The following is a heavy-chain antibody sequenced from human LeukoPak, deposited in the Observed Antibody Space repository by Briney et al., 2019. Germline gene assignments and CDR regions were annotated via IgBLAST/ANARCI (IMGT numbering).Heavy chain of an antibody. CDR2: ISGSGGST. CDR1: GFTFSSYG. CDR3: ARSPTSWYFDY. Sequence: PWGSLRLSCAASGFTFSSYGMSWVRQAPEKGLEWVSAISGSGGSTYYADSMKGRFTISRDNSKNTLYLQMNSLRAEDTAVYYCARSPTSWYFDYWGQGTLVTVSS. V-gene: IGHV3-23*01. D-gene: IGHD2-2*01. J-gene: IGHJ4*02.